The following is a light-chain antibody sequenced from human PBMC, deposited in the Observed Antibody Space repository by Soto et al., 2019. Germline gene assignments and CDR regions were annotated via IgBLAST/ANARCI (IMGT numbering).Light chain of an antibody. V-gene: IGLV6-57*03. Sequence: NFMLTQPHSVSESPGKTVTISCTRSSGSIASNYVQWYQQRPGSAPTTVIYEDNQRPSGVPDRFSGSIDSSSNSASLTISGLKTEDEPDYHCQSYDSSSWVFGGGTKLTVL. CDR2: EDN. CDR3: QSYDSSSWV. J-gene: IGLJ3*02. CDR1: SGSIASNY.